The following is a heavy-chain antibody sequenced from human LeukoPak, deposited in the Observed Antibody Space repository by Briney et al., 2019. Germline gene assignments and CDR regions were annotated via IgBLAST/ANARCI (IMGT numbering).Heavy chain of an antibody. J-gene: IGHJ4*02. CDR1: GYTFTSYD. V-gene: IGHV1-46*01. Sequence: ASVKVSCKASGYTFTSYDINWVRQATGQGLEWMGVINPRGGSTSYAQKFQGRLTMTRDMSTSTVYMELSSLRSEDTAVYFCARDPKDDTSGYYYFDNWGQGTLVTVSS. CDR3: ARDPKDDTSGYYYFDN. CDR2: INPRGGST. D-gene: IGHD3-22*01.